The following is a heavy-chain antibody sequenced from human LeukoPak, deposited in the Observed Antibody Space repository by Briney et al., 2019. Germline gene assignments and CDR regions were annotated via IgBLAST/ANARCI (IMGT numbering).Heavy chain of an antibody. CDR1: GLTVSRNS. V-gene: IGHV3-66*01. D-gene: IGHD1-14*01. Sequence: GGSLRLSCAVSGLTVSRNSMNWVRQAPGKGLEWVSVIYGGDSTYYADSVKGRFTTSSDTSKNTVYLQMNSLRAEDTAVYYCATDHRNLDAFDIWGQGTMLTVSS. CDR3: ATDHRNLDAFDI. J-gene: IGHJ3*02. CDR2: IYGGDST.